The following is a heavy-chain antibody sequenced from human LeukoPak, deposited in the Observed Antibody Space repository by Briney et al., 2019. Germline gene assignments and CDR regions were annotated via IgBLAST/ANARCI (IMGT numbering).Heavy chain of an antibody. CDR3: ARDSGYSGAS. J-gene: IGHJ5*02. Sequence: PGGSLRLSCAASGFTFSTYWMNWVRQALGKGLEWVAKIKPAGSETFYVDPVKGRFTISRDNAKNSLYLQMNSLTVEDTAVYYCARDSGYSGASWGQGTLVTVSS. CDR1: GFTFSTYW. D-gene: IGHD5-12*01. CDR2: IKPAGSET. V-gene: IGHV3-7*01.